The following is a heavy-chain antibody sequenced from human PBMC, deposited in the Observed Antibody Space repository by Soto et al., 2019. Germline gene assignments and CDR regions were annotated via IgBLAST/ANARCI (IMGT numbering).Heavy chain of an antibody. CDR1: GGSFSGYY. CDR3: ASLQGLYSSSSPDSSYYGMDV. J-gene: IGHJ6*02. Sequence: SETLSLTCAVYGGSFSGYYWSWIRQPPGKGLEWIGEINHSGSTNYNPSLKSRVTISVDTSKNQFSLKLSSVTAADTAVYYCASLQGLYSSSSPDSSYYGMDVWGQATTVTV. V-gene: IGHV4-34*01. CDR2: INHSGST. D-gene: IGHD6-6*01.